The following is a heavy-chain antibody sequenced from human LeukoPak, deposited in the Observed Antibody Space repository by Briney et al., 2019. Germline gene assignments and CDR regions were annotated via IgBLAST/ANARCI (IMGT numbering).Heavy chain of an antibody. J-gene: IGHJ4*02. V-gene: IGHV3-30*02. CDR2: IRYDGSNK. Sequence: GGSLRLSCAASGFTFSSYGMHWVRQAPGKGLEWVAFIRYDGSNKYYADSVRGRFTISRDNAENSLYLQMHSLRVEDTAVYYCARAPTVLVGYCSSSSCQADYWGQGTLVTVSS. D-gene: IGHD2-2*01. CDR3: ARAPTVLVGYCSSSSCQADY. CDR1: GFTFSSYG.